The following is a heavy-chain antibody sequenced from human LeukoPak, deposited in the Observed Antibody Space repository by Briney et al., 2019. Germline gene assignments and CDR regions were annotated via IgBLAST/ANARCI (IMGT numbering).Heavy chain of an antibody. CDR2: MNPNSGNT. J-gene: IGHJ6*03. CDR3: ASARRRGYSPTHYYYYYMDV. CDR1: GYTFTSYD. V-gene: IGHV1-8*01. D-gene: IGHD5-18*01. Sequence: ASVKVSCKASGYTFTSYDINWVRQATGQGLEWMGWMNPNSGNTGYAQKFQGRVTMTRNTSISTAYMELSSLRSEDTAVYYCASARRRGYSPTHYYYYYMDVWGKGTTVTVSS.